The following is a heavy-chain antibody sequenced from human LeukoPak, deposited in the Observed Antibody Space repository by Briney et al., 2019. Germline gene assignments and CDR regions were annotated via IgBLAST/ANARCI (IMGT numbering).Heavy chain of an antibody. D-gene: IGHD3-16*01. V-gene: IGHV3-66*01. J-gene: IGHJ6*02. Sequence: GGSLRLSCAASGFTVSSNYMSWVRQAPGKGLEWVSVIYSGGSTYYADSVKGRFTISRDNSKNTLYLQMNSLRAEDTAVYYCARVYRWGEPAYYYYGMDVWGQGTTVTVSS. CDR2: IYSGGST. CDR3: ARVYRWGEPAYYYYGMDV. CDR1: GFTVSSNY.